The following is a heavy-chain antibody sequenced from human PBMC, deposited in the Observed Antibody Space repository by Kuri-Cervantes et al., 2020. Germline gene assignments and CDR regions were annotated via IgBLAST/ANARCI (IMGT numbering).Heavy chain of an antibody. D-gene: IGHD1-26*01. Sequence: GESLKIPCAASGFTFSNVWMTWVRQAPGKGLEWVGRIRSKAHGGTAEYAPPVRGRFFISRDDSQNTVYLQMNSLKAEDTAVYYCTTSMTTREWELLIPDYWGQGTLVTVSS. V-gene: IGHV3-15*01. CDR3: TTSMTTREWELLIPDY. J-gene: IGHJ4*02. CDR1: GFTFSNVW. CDR2: IRSKAHGGTA.